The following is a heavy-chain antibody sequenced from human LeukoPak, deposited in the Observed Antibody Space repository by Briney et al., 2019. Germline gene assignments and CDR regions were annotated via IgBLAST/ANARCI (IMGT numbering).Heavy chain of an antibody. CDR2: IYYSGST. J-gene: IGHJ5*02. CDR3: ARYYYSSGLNWFDP. D-gene: IGHD3-10*01. V-gene: IGHV4-59*01. Sequence: SSETLSLTCTVSGGSISSYYWSWIRQPPGKGLEWIGYIYYSGSTNYNPSLKSRVTISVDTSKNQFSLKLSSVTAADTAVYYCARYYYSSGLNWFDPWGQGTLVTVSS. CDR1: GGSISSYY.